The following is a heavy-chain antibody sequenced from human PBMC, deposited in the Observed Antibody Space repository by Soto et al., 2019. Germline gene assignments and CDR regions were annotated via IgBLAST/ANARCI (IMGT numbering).Heavy chain of an antibody. CDR2: IYHSGST. Sequence: QLQLQESGSGLVKPSQTLSLTCAVSGGSISSGGYFWSWIRQPPGKGLEWIGYIYHSGSTYYNPSLKSRVTISVDRSKNQFSLKLSSVTAADTAVYYCARSYAAGHYFDYWGQGTLVTVSS. J-gene: IGHJ4*02. V-gene: IGHV4-30-2*01. CDR3: ARSYAAGHYFDY. D-gene: IGHD2-15*01. CDR1: GGSISSGGYF.